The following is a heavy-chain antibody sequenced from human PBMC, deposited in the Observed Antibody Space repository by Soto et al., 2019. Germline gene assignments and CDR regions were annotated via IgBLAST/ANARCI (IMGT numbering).Heavy chain of an antibody. Sequence: SETLSLTCAVYGGSFSSYYWSWIRQPPGKGLEWIGEINHSGSTNYNPSLKSRVTISVDTSKNQFSLKLSSVTAADTAVYYCTRGRRKDYGSGSYSPRNNYYYYGMDVWGQGTTVTVSS. CDR1: GGSFSSYY. CDR2: INHSGST. J-gene: IGHJ6*02. D-gene: IGHD3-10*01. CDR3: TRGRRKDYGSGSYSPRNNYYYYGMDV. V-gene: IGHV4-34*01.